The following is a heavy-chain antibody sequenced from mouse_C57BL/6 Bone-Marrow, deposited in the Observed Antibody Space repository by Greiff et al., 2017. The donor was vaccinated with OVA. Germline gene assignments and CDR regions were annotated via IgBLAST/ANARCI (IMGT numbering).Heavy chain of an antibody. CDR2: INPSSGYT. CDR1: GYTFTSYW. J-gene: IGHJ4*01. V-gene: IGHV1-7*01. Sequence: VQLKQSGAELAKPGASVKLSCKASGYTFTSYWMHWVKQRPGQGLEWIGYINPSSGYTKYNQKFKDKATLTADKSSSTAYMQLSSLTYEDSAVYYCASVWYQYYYAMDYWGQGTSVTVSS. D-gene: IGHD1-1*02. CDR3: ASVWYQYYYAMDY.